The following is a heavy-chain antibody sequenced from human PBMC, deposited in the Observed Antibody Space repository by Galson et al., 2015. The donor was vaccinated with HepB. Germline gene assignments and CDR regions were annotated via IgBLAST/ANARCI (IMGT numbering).Heavy chain of an antibody. D-gene: IGHD1-26*01. J-gene: IGHJ4*02. V-gene: IGHV3-9*01. CDR3: AKERSRSIVRATGNDG. CDR1: GFSFGDYG. CDR2: ISCTCGSI. Sequence: SLRLSCAASGFSFGDYGMHWVRQVPGKGLEWVSGISCTCGSIGYADSVKGRFTISRDNAKKSLYLQMKSLRPEDTALYYCAKERSRSIVRATGNDGWGQGTLVTVSS.